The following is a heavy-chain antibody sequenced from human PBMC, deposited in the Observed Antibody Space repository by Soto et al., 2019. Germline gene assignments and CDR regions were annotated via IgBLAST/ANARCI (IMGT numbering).Heavy chain of an antibody. J-gene: IGHJ4*02. CDR2: ISYEGSEK. D-gene: IGHD6-13*01. Sequence: QVHLVESGGGVVRPGRSLRLSCAASGFTFSNNGMHWVRQAPGKGLEWMGVISYEGSEKYYAGSVKGRFTISRDNSKNTLYLQMDTLRAEDTAIYYCVKDKGAAAGFDYWGQGILVTVSS. V-gene: IGHV3-30*18. CDR3: VKDKGAAAGFDY. CDR1: GFTFSNNG.